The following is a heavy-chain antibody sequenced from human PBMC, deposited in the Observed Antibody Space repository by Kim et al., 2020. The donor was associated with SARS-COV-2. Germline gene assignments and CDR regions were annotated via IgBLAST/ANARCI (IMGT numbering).Heavy chain of an antibody. J-gene: IGHJ3*02. CDR1: GFTFSSYG. CDR2: IWYDGSNK. V-gene: IGHV3-33*01. Sequence: GGSLRLSCAASGFTFSSYGMHWVRQAPGKGLEWVAVIWYDGSNKYYADSVKGRFTISRDNSKNTLYLQMNSLRAEDTAVYYCARDRPSGSYYNAFDIWGQGTMVTVSS. D-gene: IGHD1-26*01. CDR3: ARDRPSGSYYNAFDI.